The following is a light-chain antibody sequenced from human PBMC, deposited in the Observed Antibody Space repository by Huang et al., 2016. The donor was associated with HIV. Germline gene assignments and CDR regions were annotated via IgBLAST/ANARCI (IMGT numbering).Light chain of an antibody. J-gene: IGKJ5*01. CDR2: GAS. Sequence: DIQMTQSPSSLSASVGDRVTITCQASQDISNYLNWYQQKPGKAPKLLSYGASNLETGVPSRFRENGSGTDFTFTISSLQPEVIATYYSQQYGNLITFGQGTRLEI. V-gene: IGKV1-33*01. CDR1: QDISNY. CDR3: QQYGNLIT.